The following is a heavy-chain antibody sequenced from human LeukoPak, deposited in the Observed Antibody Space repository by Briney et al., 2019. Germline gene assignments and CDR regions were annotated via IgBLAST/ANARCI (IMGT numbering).Heavy chain of an antibody. V-gene: IGHV3-49*04. Sequence: PGGSLRLSCTASGFTFGDYAMSWVRQAPGKGLEWVGFIRSKAYGGTTEYAASVKGRFTISKDDSKSIAYLQMNSLKTEDTAVYYCTVGGLVDYWGQGTLVTVSS. J-gene: IGHJ4*02. CDR3: TVGGLVDY. CDR2: IRSKAYGGTT. CDR1: GFTFGDYA.